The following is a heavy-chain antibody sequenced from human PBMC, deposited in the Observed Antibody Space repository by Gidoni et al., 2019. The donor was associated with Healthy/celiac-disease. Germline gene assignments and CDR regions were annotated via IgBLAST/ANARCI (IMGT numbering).Heavy chain of an antibody. CDR2: INHSGST. D-gene: IGHD5-18*01. CDR3: ARAARGYSYGSHYFDY. J-gene: IGHJ4*02. V-gene: IGHV4-34*01. Sequence: QVQLQQWGAGLLKPSETLSLTCAVYGGSFSGYYWSWIRQPPGKGLEWIGEINHSGSTNYNPSLKSRVTISVDTSKNQFSLKLSSVTAADTAVYYCARAARGYSYGSHYFDYWGQGTLVTVSS. CDR1: GGSFSGYY.